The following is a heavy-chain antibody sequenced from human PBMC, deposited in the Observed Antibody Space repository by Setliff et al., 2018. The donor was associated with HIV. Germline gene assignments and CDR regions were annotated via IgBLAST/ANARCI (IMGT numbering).Heavy chain of an antibody. J-gene: IGHJ4*02. CDR1: GASIGSSTYY. CDR3: ARGGFYSSDYYLLDY. CDR2: IYYSGST. D-gene: IGHD6-19*01. V-gene: IGHV4-39*02. Sequence: PSETLSLTCTVSGASIGSSTYYWGCIRQPPGKGLEWIGSIYYSGSTYYNPSLKSRVTISRDTSKNHFSLKLSSVTAADTAIYYCARGGFYSSDYYLLDYWGQGTLVTVSS.